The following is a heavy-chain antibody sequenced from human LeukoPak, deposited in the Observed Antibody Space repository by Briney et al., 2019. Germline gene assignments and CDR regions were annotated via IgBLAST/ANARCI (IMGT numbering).Heavy chain of an antibody. CDR2: INHSGST. CDR1: GGSMSNIYY. Sequence: SETLSLTCNVSGGSMSNIYYWGWIRQPPGKGLEWIGEINHSGSTNYNPSLKSRVTISEDTSKNQFSLRLSSVTAADTAVYYCAKSIPSRRDAFDIWGQGTMVTVSS. J-gene: IGHJ3*02. CDR3: AKSIPSRRDAFDI. V-gene: IGHV4-34*01. D-gene: IGHD2-21*01.